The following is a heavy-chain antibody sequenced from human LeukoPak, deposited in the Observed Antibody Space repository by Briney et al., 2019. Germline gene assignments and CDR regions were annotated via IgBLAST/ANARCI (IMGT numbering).Heavy chain of an antibody. D-gene: IGHD2-8*01. CDR3: ARGRMY. V-gene: IGHV4-38-2*02. J-gene: IGHJ4*02. CDR2: IYHSGST. CDR1: GYSISSGYY. Sequence: SETLSLTCTVSGYSISSGYYWGWIRQPPGKGLEWIGSIYHSGSTNYNPSLKSRVTISVDTSKNQFSLRLSSVTAADTAVYYCARGRMYWGQGTLVTVSS.